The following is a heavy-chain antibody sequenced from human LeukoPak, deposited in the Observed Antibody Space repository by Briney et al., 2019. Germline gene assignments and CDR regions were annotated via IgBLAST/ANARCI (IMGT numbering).Heavy chain of an antibody. CDR1: GGSFSGYY. Sequence: SETLSLTCAVYGGSFSGYYWSWIRQPPGKGLEWIGEINHSGSTSYNPSLKSRVTISVDTSKNQFSLKLSSVTAADTAVYYCAMGGYSSGWYVFDYWGQGTLVTVSS. J-gene: IGHJ4*02. V-gene: IGHV4-34*01. CDR3: AMGGYSSGWYVFDY. D-gene: IGHD6-19*01. CDR2: INHSGST.